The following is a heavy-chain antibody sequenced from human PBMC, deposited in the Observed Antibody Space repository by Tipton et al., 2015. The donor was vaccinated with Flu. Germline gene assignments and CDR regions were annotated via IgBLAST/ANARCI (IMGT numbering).Heavy chain of an antibody. CDR1: GYNFTGYY. V-gene: IGHV1-2*02. Sequence: QLVQSGAEVKKPGASVKVSCKASGYNFTGYYMHWVRQAPGQGLEWMGWINPNSGGTNYAQKFQGRVTMTRDPSISTAYMELSRLRSDDTAVYYSARNGCRGDTDTPFYWGQGTLVTVSS. D-gene: IGHD5-18*01. CDR3: ARNGCRGDTDTPFY. J-gene: IGHJ4*02. CDR2: INPNSGGT.